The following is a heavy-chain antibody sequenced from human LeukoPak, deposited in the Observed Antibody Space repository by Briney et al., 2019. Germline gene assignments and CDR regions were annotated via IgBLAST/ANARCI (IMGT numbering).Heavy chain of an antibody. Sequence: PSETLSLTCAVYGGSFSGYYWSWIRQPPGKELEWIGEINHSGSTNYNPFLKSRVTISVDTSKNQFSLKLSSVTAADTAVYYCARRPDFWSGYYLPYYYYGMDVWGQGTTVTVSS. CDR3: ARRPDFWSGYYLPYYYYGMDV. D-gene: IGHD3-3*01. CDR1: GGSFSGYY. J-gene: IGHJ6*02. V-gene: IGHV4-34*01. CDR2: INHSGST.